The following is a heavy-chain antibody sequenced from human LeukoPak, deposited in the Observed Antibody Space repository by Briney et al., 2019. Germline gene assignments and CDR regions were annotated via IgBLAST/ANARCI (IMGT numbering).Heavy chain of an antibody. J-gene: IGHJ4*02. V-gene: IGHV4-31*03. Sequence: SETLSLTCTVSGGSISSGGYYWSWIRQHPGKGLEWIGYIYYSGSTYYNPSLKSRVTISVDTSKNQFSLKLGSVTAADTAVYYCARLKVDTASLDYWGQGTLVTVSS. CDR2: IYYSGST. CDR3: ARLKVDTASLDY. D-gene: IGHD5-18*01. CDR1: GGSISSGGYY.